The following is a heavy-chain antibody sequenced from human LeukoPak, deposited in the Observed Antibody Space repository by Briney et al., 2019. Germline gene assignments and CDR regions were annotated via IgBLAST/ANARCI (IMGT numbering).Heavy chain of an antibody. V-gene: IGHV4-39*02. CDR2: VYYGRSP. CDR3: ARSSGTGTFSY. CDR1: GDSISRSTYY. Sequence: SETLSLTCTVSGDSISRSTYYWAWIRQPPGKGLEWIGSVYYGRSPYFNPSLESRATISVDTSKNHFSLKVSSVTAADTAVYYCARSSGTGTFSYWGQGTLVTVSS. J-gene: IGHJ4*02. D-gene: IGHD6-25*01.